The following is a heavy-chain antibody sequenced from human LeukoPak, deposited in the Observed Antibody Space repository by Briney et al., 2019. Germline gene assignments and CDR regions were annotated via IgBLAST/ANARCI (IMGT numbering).Heavy chain of an antibody. D-gene: IGHD6-19*01. V-gene: IGHV3-23*01. J-gene: IGHJ4*02. CDR3: AKGHRSSGSYYFDY. Sequence: PGGSLRLSCAASGFTFSSYGMNWVRQAPGKGLEWVSGISGSGGSTYYADSVKGRFTISRDNSKNTLYLQMNSLRAEDTAVYYCAKGHRSSGSYYFDYWGQGTLVTASS. CDR2: ISGSGGST. CDR1: GFTFSSYG.